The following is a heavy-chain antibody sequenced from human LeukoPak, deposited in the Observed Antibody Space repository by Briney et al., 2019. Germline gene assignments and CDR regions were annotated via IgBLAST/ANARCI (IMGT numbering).Heavy chain of an antibody. CDR1: GGSISSYY. CDR3: AREKSPDYCSGGSCYFDY. J-gene: IGHJ4*02. Sequence: SETLSLTCTVSGGSISSYYWSWIRQPPGKGLEWIGYIYYRGSTNYNPSLKSRVTISVDTSKNQFTLKLSSVTAADTAVYYCAREKSPDYCSGGSCYFDYWGQGTLVTVSS. D-gene: IGHD2-15*01. CDR2: IYYRGST. V-gene: IGHV4-59*01.